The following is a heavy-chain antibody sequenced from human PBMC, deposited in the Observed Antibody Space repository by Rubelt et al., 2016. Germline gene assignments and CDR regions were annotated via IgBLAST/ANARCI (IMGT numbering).Heavy chain of an antibody. J-gene: IGHJ4*02. Sequence: QVQLVQSGAEVKKPGASVKVSRKASGYTFTSFAIHWVRQAPGQRLEWMGWIDAGNGNTKYSQNFQDRVTITRDTSATTGYMDLRSLGSEDTAVYYCARGNGYNVDYWGQGTLVTVSS. V-gene: IGHV1-3*01. CDR2: IDAGNGNT. CDR3: ARGNGYNVDY. D-gene: IGHD5-24*01. CDR1: GYTFTSFA.